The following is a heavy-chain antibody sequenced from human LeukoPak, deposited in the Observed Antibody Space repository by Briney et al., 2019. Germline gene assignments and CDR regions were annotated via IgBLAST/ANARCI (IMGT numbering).Heavy chain of an antibody. Sequence: ASVNVSCKASGYTFTGYYMHWVRQAPGQGLEWMGWINPNSGGTNYAQKFQGRVTMTRDTSISTAYMELSRLRSDDTAVYYCARSRGKKSGYYNYWGQGTLVTVSS. CDR2: INPNSGGT. D-gene: IGHD3-3*01. CDR3: ARSRGKKSGYYNY. J-gene: IGHJ4*02. V-gene: IGHV1-2*02. CDR1: GYTFTGYY.